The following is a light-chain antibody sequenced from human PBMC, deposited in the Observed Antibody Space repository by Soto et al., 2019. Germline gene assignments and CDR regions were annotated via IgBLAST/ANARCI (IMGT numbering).Light chain of an antibody. CDR1: QSISSW. CDR3: QNFDSAPQT. CDR2: KAS. J-gene: IGKJ1*01. V-gene: IGKV1-5*03. Sequence: DIQMTQSPSTLSASVGDGVTITCRASQSISSWLAWYQQKPGKAPKLLIYKASSLQSGVPSRFRGGGSGTEFTLTISSLQPEDVATYYCQNFDSAPQTFGQGTKVDIK.